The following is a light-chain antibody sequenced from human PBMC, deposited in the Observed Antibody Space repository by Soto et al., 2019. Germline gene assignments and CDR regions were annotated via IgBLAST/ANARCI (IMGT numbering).Light chain of an antibody. J-gene: IGKJ2*01. CDR3: QQRSALPVT. Sequence: EIVLTQSPGTLSLSPGERATLSCRASQTISTGLAWYQQKPGQSPRLVIWGASDRATGIPARFSGSGSGTDFTLTISSLEPEDFAVYYWQQRSALPVTFGQGTKLEIK. V-gene: IGKV3-11*01. CDR2: GAS. CDR1: QTISTG.